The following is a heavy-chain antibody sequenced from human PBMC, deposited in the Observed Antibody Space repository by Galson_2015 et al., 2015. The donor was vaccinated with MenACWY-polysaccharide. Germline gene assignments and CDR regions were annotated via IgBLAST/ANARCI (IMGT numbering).Heavy chain of an antibody. J-gene: IGHJ5*02. CDR2: IIPFATME. CDR3: ARSGGNLYTSPGGLFDP. D-gene: IGHD3-10*01. V-gene: IGHV1-69*02. CDR1: GGSLSSSS. Sequence: SVKVSCKASGGSLSSSSIGWVRQAPGQGLEWMGRIIPFATMENYAQKFQGRVTISADTSINTVYMQLTSLTSDDTAEYFCARSGGNLYTSPGGLFDPWGQGTQVTVSS.